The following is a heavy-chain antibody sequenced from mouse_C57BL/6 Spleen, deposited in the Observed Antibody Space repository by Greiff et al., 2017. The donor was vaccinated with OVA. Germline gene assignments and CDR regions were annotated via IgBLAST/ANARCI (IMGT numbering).Heavy chain of an antibody. V-gene: IGHV1-52*01. Sequence: QVQLKQSGAELVRPGSSVKLSCKASGYTFTSYWMHWVKQRPIQGLEWIGNIDPSDSETHYNQKFKDKATLTVDKSSSTAYMQLSSLTSEDSAVYYCARWITTVVATEWYFDVWGTGTTVTVSS. J-gene: IGHJ1*03. CDR1: GYTFTSYW. CDR3: ARWITTVVATEWYFDV. D-gene: IGHD1-1*01. CDR2: IDPSDSET.